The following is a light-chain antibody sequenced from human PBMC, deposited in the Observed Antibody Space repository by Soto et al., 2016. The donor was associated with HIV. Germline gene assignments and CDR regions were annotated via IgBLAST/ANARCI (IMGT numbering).Light chain of an antibody. CDR2: AAS. CDR1: QSISTY. CDR3: QQSSRTPEVP. J-gene: IGKJ1*01. V-gene: IGKV1-39*01. Sequence: DIQMTQSPSSLSLSIGDRVTITCRASQSISTYLNWYQQKPGRAPKLLISAASSLQSGVPSRFSGRGSGTDFTLTISSLQHDDLATYYCQQSSRTPEVPFGQGTKVEIK.